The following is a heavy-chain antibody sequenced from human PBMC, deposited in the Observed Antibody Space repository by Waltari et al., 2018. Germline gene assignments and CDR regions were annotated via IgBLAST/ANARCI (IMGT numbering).Heavy chain of an antibody. V-gene: IGHV1-69-2*01. D-gene: IGHD6-19*01. CDR1: GYTFSDYY. CDR2: VDPEEGET. Sequence: EVQLLQSGAELKEPGTTVRISCKVSGYTFSDYYIHWVQQAPGKGLRWMGVVDPEEGETIYADNVQGRVTISADTSTDTAFMGLSSLRSEDTAVFYCATALGDSSSASRPFDFWGQGTMITVSS. CDR3: ATALGDSSSASRPFDF. J-gene: IGHJ3*01.